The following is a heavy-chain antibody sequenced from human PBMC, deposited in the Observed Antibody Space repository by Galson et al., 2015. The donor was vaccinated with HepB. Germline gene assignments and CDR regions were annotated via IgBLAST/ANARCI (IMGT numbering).Heavy chain of an antibody. CDR3: ARDIAVAGIVRG. J-gene: IGHJ4*02. D-gene: IGHD6-19*01. CDR1: GFTFSSYW. Sequence: SLRLSCAASGFTFSSYWMHWVRQAPGKGLVWVSRINRDWSSTSYADSVKGRFTISSDNAKNTLYLQMNSLRAEDTAVYYCARDIAVAGIVRGWGQGTLVTVSS. V-gene: IGHV3-74*01. CDR2: INRDWSST.